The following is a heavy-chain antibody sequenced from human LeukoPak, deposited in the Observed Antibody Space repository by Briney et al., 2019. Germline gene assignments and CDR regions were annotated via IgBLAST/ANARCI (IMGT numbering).Heavy chain of an antibody. Sequence: GGSLTLSCAASGFTFTGHTMTWLRQAPGKGLEWVSIIGGRDDRTYYAGSVQGRFTISRDNSKNALYLQMNSLRAEDTVDYYCAKEGDRGEALYYYYMDVWGNGTTVIVSS. CDR1: GFTFTGHT. D-gene: IGHD3-10*01. J-gene: IGHJ6*03. V-gene: IGHV3-23*01. CDR2: IGGRDDRT. CDR3: AKEGDRGEALYYYYMDV.